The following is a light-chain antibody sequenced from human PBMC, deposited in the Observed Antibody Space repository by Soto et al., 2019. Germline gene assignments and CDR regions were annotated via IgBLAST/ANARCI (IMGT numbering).Light chain of an antibody. Sequence: DIQMTQSPSTQSASVGDRVTITSRASQSFSSWLAWYQQKPGKAPKLLIYKTSTLESGVPSRFSGSGSGTEFTLTISSLQPDDFATYYCQQYNSNPLTFGGGTKVEIK. CDR2: KTS. J-gene: IGKJ4*01. CDR3: QQYNSNPLT. CDR1: QSFSSW. V-gene: IGKV1-5*03.